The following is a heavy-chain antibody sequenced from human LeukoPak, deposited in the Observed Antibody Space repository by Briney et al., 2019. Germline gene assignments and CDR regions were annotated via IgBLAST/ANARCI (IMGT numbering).Heavy chain of an antibody. CDR2: IRYDGSNK. CDR3: AKGDVVPAAIFAFDI. J-gene: IGHJ3*02. V-gene: IGHV3-30*02. CDR1: GFTFSSYG. D-gene: IGHD2-2*01. Sequence: GGSLRLSCAASGFTFSSYGMHWVRQAPGRGLEWVAFIRYDGSNKYYADSVKGRFTISRDNSKNTLYLQMNSLRAEDTAVYYCAKGDVVPAAIFAFDIWGQGTMVTVSS.